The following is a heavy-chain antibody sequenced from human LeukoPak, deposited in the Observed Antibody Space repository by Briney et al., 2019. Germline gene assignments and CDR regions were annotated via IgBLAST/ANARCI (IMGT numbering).Heavy chain of an antibody. CDR1: GFTFSSYG. Sequence: GTLRLSCAASGFTFSSYGMSWVRQAPGKGLEWIGEINHSGGTNYNPSLKSRVTISVDTSKNQFSLKLSSVTAADTAVYYCARHFRGITIFLSLRYYFDYWGQGTLVTVSS. CDR2: INHSGGT. D-gene: IGHD3-9*01. J-gene: IGHJ4*02. V-gene: IGHV4-34*01. CDR3: ARHFRGITIFLSLRYYFDY.